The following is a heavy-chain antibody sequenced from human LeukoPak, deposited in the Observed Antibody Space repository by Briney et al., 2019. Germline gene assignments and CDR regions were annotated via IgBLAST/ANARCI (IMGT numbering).Heavy chain of an antibody. V-gene: IGHV4-59*01. CDR3: ARVDFDFWSGYYGWFDP. CDR2: IYYSGST. J-gene: IGHJ5*02. CDR1: GGSISSYY. D-gene: IGHD3-3*01. Sequence: SETLSLTCTVSGGSISSYYWSWIRQPPGKGLEWIGYIYYSGSTNYNPSLKSRVTISVDTSKNQFSLKLSSVTAADTAVYYCARVDFDFWSGYYGWFDPWGQGTLVTVSS.